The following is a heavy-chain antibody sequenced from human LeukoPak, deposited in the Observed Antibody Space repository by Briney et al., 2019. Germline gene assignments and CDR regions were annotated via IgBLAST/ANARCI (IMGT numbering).Heavy chain of an antibody. CDR2: IYTSGST. V-gene: IGHV4-61*02. Sequence: SQTLSLTCTVSGGSISSGSYYWRWIRQPAGKGLEWIGRIYTSGSTNYNPSLKSRVTISVDTSKNQFSLKLSSVTAADTAVYYCARLRFTNWFDPWGQGTLVTVSS. CDR1: GGSISSGSYY. J-gene: IGHJ5*02. CDR3: ARLRFTNWFDP.